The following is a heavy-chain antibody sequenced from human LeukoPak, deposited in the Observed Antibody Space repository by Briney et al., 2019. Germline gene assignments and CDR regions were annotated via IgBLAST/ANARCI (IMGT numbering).Heavy chain of an antibody. D-gene: IGHD2-15*01. CDR3: ANPLLVSGAFGI. CDR2: ISYDGSNK. Sequence: GGSLRLSCAASGFTFSSYGMHWVRQAPGKGLEWVAVISYDGSNKYYADSVKGRFTISRDNSKNTLYLQMNSLRAEDTAVYYCANPLLVSGAFGIWGQGTMVTVSS. J-gene: IGHJ3*02. V-gene: IGHV3-30*18. CDR1: GFTFSSYG.